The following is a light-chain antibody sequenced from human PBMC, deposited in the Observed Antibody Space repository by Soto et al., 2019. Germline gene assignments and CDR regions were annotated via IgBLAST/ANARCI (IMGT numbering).Light chain of an antibody. CDR3: ISYTSGSIPYV. J-gene: IGLJ1*01. CDR2: EVT. CDR1: SSDVGGYNY. Sequence: QSVLTQPASVSGSPGQSIAISCTGTSSDVGGYNYVSWYQHHPGKAPKLIIFEVTNRPSGVSNRFSGSKSGNTASLTISGLQAEDEADYYCISYTSGSIPYVFGTGTKLTVL. V-gene: IGLV2-14*01.